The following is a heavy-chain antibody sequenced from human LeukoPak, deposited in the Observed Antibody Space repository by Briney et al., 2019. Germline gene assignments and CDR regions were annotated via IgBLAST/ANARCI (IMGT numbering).Heavy chain of an antibody. Sequence: GASVKVSCKASGYTFTSYDINWVRQATGQGLEWMGWMNPNSGNTGYAQKFQGRVTMTRNTSISTAHMELSSLRSEDTAVYYCARGLGKAFAPDYWGQGTLVTVSS. J-gene: IGHJ4*02. D-gene: IGHD4-23*01. V-gene: IGHV1-8*01. CDR3: ARGLGKAFAPDY. CDR2: MNPNSGNT. CDR1: GYTFTSYD.